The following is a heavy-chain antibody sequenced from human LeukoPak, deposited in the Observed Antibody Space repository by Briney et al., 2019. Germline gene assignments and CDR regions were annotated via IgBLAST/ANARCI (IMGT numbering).Heavy chain of an antibody. V-gene: IGHV3-7*01. CDR3: ARDLYSQY. CDR2: IKEDGSEK. CDR1: GFTFSAHW. Sequence: GGSLRLSCAASGFTFSAHWMSWVRQAPGKGLEWVANIKEDGSEKYYVDSVKGRFTISRDIAKNSLYPQMNSLRAEDTAVYYCARDLYSQYWGQGTLVTVSS. D-gene: IGHD2-21*01. J-gene: IGHJ4*02.